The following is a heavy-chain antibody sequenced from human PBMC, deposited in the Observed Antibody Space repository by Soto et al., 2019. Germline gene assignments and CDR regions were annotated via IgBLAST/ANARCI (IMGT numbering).Heavy chain of an antibody. CDR3: TRDRVVVPAAMWDYYYYYMDV. CDR1: GFTFGDYA. V-gene: IGHV3-49*03. D-gene: IGHD2-2*01. Sequence: PGGSLRLSCTASGFTFGDYAMSWFRQAPGKGLEWVGFIRSKAYGGTTEYAASVKGRFTISRDDSKSIAYLQMNSLKTEDTAVYYCTRDRVVVPAAMWDYYYYYMDVWGKGTTVTVSS. CDR2: IRSKAYGGTT. J-gene: IGHJ6*03.